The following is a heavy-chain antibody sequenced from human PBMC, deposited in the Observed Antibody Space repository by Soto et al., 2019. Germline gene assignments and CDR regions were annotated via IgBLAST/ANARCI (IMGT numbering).Heavy chain of an antibody. Sequence: EVQLLESGGGLVQPGGSLRLSCAASGFTFSSYAMSWVRQAPGKGLEWVSAISGSGGSTYYADSVKGRFTLSRDNSKNTLYLQVSSLRAEDTTVYYCANDSGDYDYFWVSYRYRSNFYYWGQGTLVTVSS. J-gene: IGHJ4*02. CDR3: ANDSGDYDYFWVSYRYRSNFYY. CDR1: GFTFSSYA. V-gene: IGHV3-23*01. CDR2: ISGSGGST. D-gene: IGHD3-16*02.